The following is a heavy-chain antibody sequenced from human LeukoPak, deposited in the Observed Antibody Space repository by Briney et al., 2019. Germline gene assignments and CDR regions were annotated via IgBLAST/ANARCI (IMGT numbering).Heavy chain of an antibody. Sequence: GGSLRLSCAASGFTFSSYGMHWVRQAPGKGLEWVAVIWYDGSNKYYADSVKGRFTISRDNSKNTLYLQMNSLRAEDTAVYYCATAAADSYYYYYMDVWGKGTTVTVSS. CDR2: IWYDGSNK. CDR3: ATAAADSYYYYYMDV. D-gene: IGHD6-25*01. CDR1: GFTFSSYG. J-gene: IGHJ6*03. V-gene: IGHV3-33*01.